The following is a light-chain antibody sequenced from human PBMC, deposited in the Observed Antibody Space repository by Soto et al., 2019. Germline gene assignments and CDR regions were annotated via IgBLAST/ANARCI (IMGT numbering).Light chain of an antibody. V-gene: IGLV2-18*02. CDR3: TSYTTRTALV. Sequence: QSVLTQPPSVSGSPGQSVTISCIGTSSDIGSYTRVSWYQQSPGTAPKLIIYEVTNRPSGVAGRFSGSKSGNTASLTISGLQAEDEADYYCTSYTTRTALVFGGGTKLTVL. J-gene: IGLJ3*02. CDR1: SSDIGSYTR. CDR2: EVT.